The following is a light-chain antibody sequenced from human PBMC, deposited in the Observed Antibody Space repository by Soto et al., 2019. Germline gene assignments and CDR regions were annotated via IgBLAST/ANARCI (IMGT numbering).Light chain of an antibody. Sequence: QSVLSQPPSASEPPGQRVTISCSVRNYPIGSNYVCWYQQLPGTAPKLLIYSNNQRPSGVPDRFSGSKSGTSASLAISGLRSEDEADYYCAAWDDSLSGHNYVFGTGTKVTVL. V-gene: IGLV1-47*02. CDR2: SNN. CDR3: AAWDDSLSGHNYV. J-gene: IGLJ1*01. CDR1: NYPIGSNY.